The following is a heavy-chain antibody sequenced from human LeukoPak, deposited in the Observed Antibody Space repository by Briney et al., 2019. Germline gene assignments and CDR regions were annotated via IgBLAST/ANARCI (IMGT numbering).Heavy chain of an antibody. V-gene: IGHV3-23*01. CDR1: GFTFSSYA. J-gene: IGHJ4*02. CDR2: ISGSGGTT. Sequence: GGSLRLSCAASGFTFSSYAMTWVRQAPGKGLEWVSAISGSGGTTYNADSVKGRFTISRDNSKNTLYLQMNSLRADETAVYYCAKEVYSDSSGYFDYWGQGTLVTVSS. CDR3: AKEVYSDSSGYFDY. D-gene: IGHD3-22*01.